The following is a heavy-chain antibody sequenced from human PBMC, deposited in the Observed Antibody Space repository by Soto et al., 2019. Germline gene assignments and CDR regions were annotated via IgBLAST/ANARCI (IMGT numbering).Heavy chain of an antibody. J-gene: IGHJ3*02. V-gene: IGHV3-74*01. D-gene: IGHD3-10*01. CDR3: ERDMRAVPWYGGISSVFDM. Sequence: EVQLVESGGGSVQPGGSLRLSCAASGFTFSRHWIHWVRQAPGQGLVWVSRTKTDGTTDLADSVRGRFTTSRDNAENTVYLQMNSLRVEDTAVYYWERDMRAVPWYGGISSVFDMWGKGTMVTVSS. CDR2: TKTDGTT. CDR1: GFTFSRHW.